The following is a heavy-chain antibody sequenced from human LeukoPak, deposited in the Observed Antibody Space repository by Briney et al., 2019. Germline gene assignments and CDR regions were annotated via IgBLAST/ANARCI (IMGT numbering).Heavy chain of an antibody. D-gene: IGHD3-22*01. CDR1: GYTFTSYG. Sequence: ASVKVSCKASGYTFTSYGLSWVRQAPGLGLEWMGWISAYNGNTNYAQKLQGRVTMTTDTSTSTAYMELRSLRSDDTAVYYCAILYYDSSGYYHDAFDIWGQGTMVTVSS. CDR2: ISAYNGNT. CDR3: AILYYDSSGYYHDAFDI. V-gene: IGHV1-18*01. J-gene: IGHJ3*02.